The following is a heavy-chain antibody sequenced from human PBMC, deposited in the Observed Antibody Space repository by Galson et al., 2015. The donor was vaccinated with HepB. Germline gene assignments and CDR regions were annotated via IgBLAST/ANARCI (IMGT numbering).Heavy chain of an antibody. CDR2: IIPIFGTA. J-gene: IGHJ4*02. D-gene: IGHD6-13*01. CDR3: ASQNQQLVGVYDY. Sequence: SVKVSCKASGGTFSSYAISWVRQAPGQGLEWMGGIIPIFGTANYAQKFQGRVTITADESTSTAYMELSSLRSEDTAVYYCASQNQQLVGVYDYWGQGTLVTVSS. CDR1: GGTFSSYA. V-gene: IGHV1-69*13.